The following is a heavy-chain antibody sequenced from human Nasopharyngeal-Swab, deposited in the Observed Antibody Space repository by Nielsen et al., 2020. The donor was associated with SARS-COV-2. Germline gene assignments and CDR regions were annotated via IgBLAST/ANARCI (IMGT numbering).Heavy chain of an antibody. CDR1: GFTFSSYA. CDR2: ISGSGGST. D-gene: IGHD4-11*01. J-gene: IGHJ4*02. Sequence: GESLKISCAASGFTFSSYAMSWVRQASGKGLEWVSAISGSGGSTYYADSVKGRFTISRDNSKNTLYLQMNSLRAEDTAVYYCAKDREYSNYVVDYWGQGTLVTVSS. CDR3: AKDREYSNYVVDY. V-gene: IGHV3-23*01.